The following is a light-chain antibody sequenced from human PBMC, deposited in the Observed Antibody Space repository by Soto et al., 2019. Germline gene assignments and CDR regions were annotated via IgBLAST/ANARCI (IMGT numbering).Light chain of an antibody. V-gene: IGLV1-47*01. CDR1: SSTFATNY. CDR3: AAYTGNLNGPV. CDR2: RSD. J-gene: IGLJ7*01. Sequence: QSALTQPPSASGTPGQRVSISCSGASSTFATNYVLCYQQLPGGPPHLLLYRSDPRPSGGPERFSGSKTGTSASLTISGRRPEDEAHYYCAAYTGNLNGPVFGGGTQLTVL.